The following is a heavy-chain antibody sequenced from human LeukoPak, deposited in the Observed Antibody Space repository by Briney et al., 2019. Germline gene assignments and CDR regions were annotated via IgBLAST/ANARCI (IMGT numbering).Heavy chain of an antibody. J-gene: IGHJ4*02. CDR1: GFTFSTYS. V-gene: IGHV3-21*01. CDR2: MSSSSSDK. D-gene: IGHD5-18*01. Sequence: SGGSLSLSCAAPGFTFSTYSRNWVRKAPGKGLNWVSSMSSSSSDKDYADSVKGRVTISRDNARNSLYLQINNLRAEDTAVYYCAGVGNSYGYVDYWGQGTLVTVSS. CDR3: AGVGNSYGYVDY.